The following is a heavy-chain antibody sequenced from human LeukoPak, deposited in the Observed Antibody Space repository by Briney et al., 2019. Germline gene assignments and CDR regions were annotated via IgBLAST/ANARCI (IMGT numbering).Heavy chain of an antibody. CDR1: GGTFSSYA. CDR2: IIPIFGIA. D-gene: IGHD5-18*01. CDR3: ASTSGYSYGHYYYYGMDV. Sequence: SVKVSCTASGGTFSSYAISWVRQAPGQGREWMGRIIPIFGIANYAQKFQGRVTITADKSTSTAYMELRSLRSEDTAVYYCASTSGYSYGHYYYYGMDVWGQGTTVTVSS. V-gene: IGHV1-69*04. J-gene: IGHJ6*02.